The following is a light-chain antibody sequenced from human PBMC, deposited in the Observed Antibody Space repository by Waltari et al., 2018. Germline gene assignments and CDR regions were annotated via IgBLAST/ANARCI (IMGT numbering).Light chain of an antibody. CDR3: QQYNELKT. CDR1: QGISSH. Sequence: ELVMPQSPATLSVSPGDRATLPCRASQGISSHLAWYQQKPGQAPRLVTYAASTRATGIPARFSGSGSGTDFTLTISSLQSEDFAVYYCQQYNELKTFGQGTKVEIK. CDR2: AAS. V-gene: IGKV3-15*01. J-gene: IGKJ1*01.